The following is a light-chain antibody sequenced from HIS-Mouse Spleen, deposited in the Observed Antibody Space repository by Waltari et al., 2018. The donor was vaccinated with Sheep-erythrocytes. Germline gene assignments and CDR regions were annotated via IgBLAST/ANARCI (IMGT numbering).Light chain of an antibody. J-gene: IGKJ4*01. CDR1: QSISSY. V-gene: IGKV1-39*01. CDR3: QQSYRTPPLT. CDR2: AAS. Sequence: DIQMTQSPSSLSASVGDRVTIPCRASQSISSYLNWYQQKPGKAPKLLIYAASSLQSGVPSRFSGSGSGTDFTLTISSLQPEDFATYYCQQSYRTPPLTFGGGTKVEIK.